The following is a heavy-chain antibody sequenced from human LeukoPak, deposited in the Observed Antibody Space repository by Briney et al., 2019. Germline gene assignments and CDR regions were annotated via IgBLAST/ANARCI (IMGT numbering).Heavy chain of an antibody. CDR1: GFTVSSNS. D-gene: IGHD1-26*01. V-gene: IGHV3-53*01. Sequence: GGSLRLSCTVSGFTVSSNSMSWVRQAPGKGLEWVSFIYSDNTHYSDSVKGRFTISRDNSKNTLYLQMNSLRAEDTAVYYCARPMGQWELLEYFQHWGQGTLVTVSS. CDR3: ARPMGQWELLEYFQH. CDR2: IYSDNT. J-gene: IGHJ1*01.